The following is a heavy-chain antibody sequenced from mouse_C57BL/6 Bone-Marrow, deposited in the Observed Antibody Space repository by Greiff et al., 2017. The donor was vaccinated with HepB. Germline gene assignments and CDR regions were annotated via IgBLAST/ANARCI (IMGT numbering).Heavy chain of an antibody. CDR3: ARERQLRLRAMDY. Sequence: QVQLQHSGPELVKPGASVKISCKASGYAFSSSWMNWVKQRPGKGLEWIGRIYPGDGDTNYNGKFKGKATLTADKSSSTAYMQLSSLTSEDSAVYFCARERQLRLRAMDYWGQGTSVTVSS. CDR1: GYAFSSSW. V-gene: IGHV1-82*01. D-gene: IGHD3-2*02. J-gene: IGHJ4*01. CDR2: IYPGDGDT.